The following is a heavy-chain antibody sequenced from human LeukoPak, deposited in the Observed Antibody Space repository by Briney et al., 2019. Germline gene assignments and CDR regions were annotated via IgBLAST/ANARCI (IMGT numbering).Heavy chain of an antibody. Sequence: GESLKISCAASRFTFSSYSMNWVRQAPGKGLEWVSSISSSSSYIYYADSVKGRFTISRDNAKNSLYLQMNSLRAEDTAVYYCARGGLRYEMGDYWGQGTLVTVSS. CDR1: RFTFSSYS. CDR2: ISSSSSYI. J-gene: IGHJ4*02. CDR3: ARGGLRYEMGDY. V-gene: IGHV3-21*01. D-gene: IGHD4-17*01.